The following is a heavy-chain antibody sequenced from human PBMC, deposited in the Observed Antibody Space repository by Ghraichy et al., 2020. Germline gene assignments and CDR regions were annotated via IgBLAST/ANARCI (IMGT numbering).Heavy chain of an antibody. J-gene: IGHJ3*02. V-gene: IGHV3-74*01. D-gene: IGHD3-3*01. CDR3: ARSSSIWSGYPVAFDI. CDR1: GFTFSSYW. CDR2: INSDGSST. Sequence: GGSLRLSCAASGFTFSSYWMHWVRQAPGKGLVWVSRINSDGSSTSYADSVKGRFTISRDNAKNTLYLQMNSLRAEDTAVYYCARSSSIWSGYPVAFDIWGQGTMVTVSS.